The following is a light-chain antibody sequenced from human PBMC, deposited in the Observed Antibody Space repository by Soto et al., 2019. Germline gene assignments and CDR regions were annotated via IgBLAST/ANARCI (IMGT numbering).Light chain of an antibody. J-gene: IGLJ2*01. CDR3: ATWDSSLSAVV. CDR1: SSNIGNNY. V-gene: IGLV1-51*01. Sequence: QSVLTQPPSVSATPGQKVTISCSGSSSNIGNNYVSWYRQLPGTAPQLLIYDNYKRPSGIPDRFSGSKSGTSATLGITGLQTGDEAVYYCATWDSSLSAVVVGGGTKLTVL. CDR2: DNY.